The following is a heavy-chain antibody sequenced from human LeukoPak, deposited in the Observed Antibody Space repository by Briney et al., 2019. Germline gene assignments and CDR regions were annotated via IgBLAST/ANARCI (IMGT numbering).Heavy chain of an antibody. Sequence: GSLRLFRGTPGFTFKHYSISWVRPAPGKGLEWVSTISGNGGSTYYADSVKGRFTISRDNSKNTLYLQMNSLRAEDTAVYYCIMQWLVLGAFDYWGQGTLVTVSS. CDR3: IMQWLVLGAFDY. D-gene: IGHD6-19*01. CDR2: ISGNGGST. CDR1: GFTFKHYS. V-gene: IGHV3-23*01. J-gene: IGHJ4*02.